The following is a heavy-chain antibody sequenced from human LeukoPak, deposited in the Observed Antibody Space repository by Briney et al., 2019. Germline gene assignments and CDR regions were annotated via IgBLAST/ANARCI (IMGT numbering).Heavy chain of an antibody. CDR3: AREGVVMGCSSTSCYPGFDY. Sequence: SETLSLTCTVSGYSISSGYYWGWIRQPPGKGLEWIGSIYHSGSTYYNPSLKSRVTISVDTSKNQFSLKLSSVTAADTAVYYCAREGVVMGCSSTSCYPGFDYWGQGTLVTVSS. D-gene: IGHD2-2*01. V-gene: IGHV4-38-2*02. CDR2: IYHSGST. J-gene: IGHJ4*02. CDR1: GYSISSGYY.